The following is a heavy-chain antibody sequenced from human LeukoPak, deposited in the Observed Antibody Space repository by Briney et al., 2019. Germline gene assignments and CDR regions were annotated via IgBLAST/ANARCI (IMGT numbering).Heavy chain of an antibody. J-gene: IGHJ4*02. V-gene: IGHV3-73*01. D-gene: IGHD3-22*01. Sequence: GGSLRLSCGASGFTFSGSAIHWVRQASGKGLEWVGRIRSQANSYATAYVASVKGRFTISRDDSKKTAYLEMNSLRTEDTAVYYCTRAYDSSGYDFFYFDYWGQGTLVTVSS. CDR3: TRAYDSSGYDFFYFDY. CDR2: IRSQANSYAT. CDR1: GFTFSGSA.